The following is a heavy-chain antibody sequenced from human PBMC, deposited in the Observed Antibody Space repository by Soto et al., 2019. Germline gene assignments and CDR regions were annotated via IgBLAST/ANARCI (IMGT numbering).Heavy chain of an antibody. CDR2: ISSSSSYI. CDR3: ARDLVQRLLWCGEPPPGYYDYYGMDV. V-gene: IGHV3-21*01. D-gene: IGHD3-10*01. CDR1: GFTFSSYS. J-gene: IGHJ6*02. Sequence: GGSLRLSCAASGFTFSSYSMNRVRQAPGKGLEWVSSISSSSSYIYYADSVKGRFTISRDNAKNSLYLQMNSLRAEDTAVYYCARDLVQRLLWCGEPPPGYYDYYGMDVWGQGTTVTVSS.